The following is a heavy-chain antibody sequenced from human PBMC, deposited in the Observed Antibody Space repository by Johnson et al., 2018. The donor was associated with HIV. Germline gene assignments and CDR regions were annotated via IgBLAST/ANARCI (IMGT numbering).Heavy chain of an antibody. V-gene: IGHV3-30*04. CDR1: GFTFSSYA. D-gene: IGHD3-22*01. CDR3: ARDSRSSEYPEAFDI. Sequence: QVQLVESGGGVVQPERSLRLSCAASGFTFSSYAMHWVRQAPGKGLEWVACISYDGSNKHYADSVKGRFTISRDNSKNTLYLQMNSLRPEDTAVYYCARDSRSSEYPEAFDIWGQGTMVTVSS. J-gene: IGHJ3*02. CDR2: ISYDGSNK.